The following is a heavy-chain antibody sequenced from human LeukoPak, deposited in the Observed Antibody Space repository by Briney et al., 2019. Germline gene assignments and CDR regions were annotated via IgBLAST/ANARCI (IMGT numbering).Heavy chain of an antibody. J-gene: IGHJ4*02. Sequence: GGSLRLSCAASGFTVSSNYMSWVRQAPGKGLEWVSVIYRCGSTYYADSVKGRFPISRDNSKNTLYLQMNSLRAEDTAAYYCACMILDYWGQGTLVTVSS. CDR2: IYRCGST. V-gene: IGHV3-66*02. CDR3: ACMILDY. D-gene: IGHD3-16*01. CDR1: GFTVSSNY.